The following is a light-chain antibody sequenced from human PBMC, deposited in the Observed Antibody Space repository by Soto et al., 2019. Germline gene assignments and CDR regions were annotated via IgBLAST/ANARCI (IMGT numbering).Light chain of an antibody. CDR1: SSDVGAYDF. J-gene: IGLJ1*01. V-gene: IGLV2-14*01. CDR3: SSYTNSGV. CDR2: GVY. Sequence: QSALTQPASVSGSPGQSITISCTGSSSDVGAYDFVSWYQQHPGKAPKFIIYGVYNRPSGVSARFSGSKSGNTASLTISGLRPEDEADYYCSSYTNSGVFGTGTKVTVL.